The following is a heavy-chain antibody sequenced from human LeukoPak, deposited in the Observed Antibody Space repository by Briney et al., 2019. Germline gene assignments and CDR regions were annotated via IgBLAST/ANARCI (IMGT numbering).Heavy chain of an antibody. D-gene: IGHD6-6*01. CDR1: GFTFSSYS. CDR3: ASYSSSSFYYYYGMDV. Sequence: GGSLRLSCAASGFTFSSYSMNWVREAPGKGLEWVSSISSSSSYIYYADLVKGRFTISRDNAKNSLYLQMNSLRAEDTAVYYCASYSSSSFYYYYGMDVWGQGTTVTVSS. V-gene: IGHV3-21*01. CDR2: ISSSSSYI. J-gene: IGHJ6*02.